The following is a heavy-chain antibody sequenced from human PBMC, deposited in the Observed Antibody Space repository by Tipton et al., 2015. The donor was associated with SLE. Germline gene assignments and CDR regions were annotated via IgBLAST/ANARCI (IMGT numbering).Heavy chain of an antibody. Sequence: GSLRLSCAASGFTFSSFEMNWVRQAPGKGLERVSYISSSGSTIYYADSVKGRFTISRDQNTLYLQMNNLRAEDTAVYYCAKDSGGRTVVTGVFEKWGQGTLVTVSS. D-gene: IGHD2-21*02. J-gene: IGHJ4*02. CDR2: ISSSGSTI. CDR1: GFTFSSFE. CDR3: AKDSGGRTVVTGVFEK. V-gene: IGHV3-48*03.